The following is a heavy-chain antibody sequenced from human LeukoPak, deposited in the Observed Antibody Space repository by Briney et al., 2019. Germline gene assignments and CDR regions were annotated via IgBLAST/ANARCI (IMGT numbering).Heavy chain of an antibody. J-gene: IGHJ4*02. V-gene: IGHV4-39*07. CDR1: GGSISSSSYY. CDR2: IYYSGST. Sequence: SETLSLTCTVSGGSISSSSYYWGWIRQPPGKGLEWIGSIYYSGSTNYNPSLKSRVTISVDTSKNQFSLKLSSVTAADTAVYYCARVLAYDFWSGYEPVYYFDYWGQGTLVTVSS. D-gene: IGHD3-3*01. CDR3: ARVLAYDFWSGYEPVYYFDY.